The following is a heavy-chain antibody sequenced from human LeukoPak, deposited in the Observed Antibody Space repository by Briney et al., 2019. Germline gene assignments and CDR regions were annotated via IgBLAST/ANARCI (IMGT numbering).Heavy chain of an antibody. CDR3: ARDTKYAFDN. Sequence: GGSLRLSCAASGFTFSSYSMNWVRQAPGKGLEWISYIGISSGNTKHADSVKGRFTISGDKAKNSVYLQMNSLRVEDTAVYYCARDTKYAFDNWGQGTLVTVSS. V-gene: IGHV3-48*01. CDR2: IGISSGNT. J-gene: IGHJ4*02. D-gene: IGHD2-8*01. CDR1: GFTFSSYS.